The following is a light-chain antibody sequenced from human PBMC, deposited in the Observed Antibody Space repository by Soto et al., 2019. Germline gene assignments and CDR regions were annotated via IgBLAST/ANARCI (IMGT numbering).Light chain of an antibody. V-gene: IGKV3-11*01. CDR1: QTVSTY. J-gene: IGKJ5*01. CDR3: QQRNNWPRDIT. Sequence: DIVLPQSPVTLSLSPGDRATLSCRASQTVSTYLAWYQQKPGQAPRLLIYDASNSATGIPARFSGSGSGIDLTVTISSLEPEDFAVYYWQQRNNWPRDITFGQGTRLDIK. CDR2: DAS.